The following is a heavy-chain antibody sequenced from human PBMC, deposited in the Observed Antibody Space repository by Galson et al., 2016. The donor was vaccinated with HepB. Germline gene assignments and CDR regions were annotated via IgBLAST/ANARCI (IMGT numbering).Heavy chain of an antibody. CDR1: GYNFVNYY. J-gene: IGHJ5*02. D-gene: IGHD4-11*01. Sequence: QSGAEVKKPGESLRISCKASGYNFVNYYITWVRQMPRKGLEWMGRIDPSDSYTNYSPSFQGHVIISVDKSISTAYLQWSSLKTSDTAMYYFARHGTYGNYVLNWFDLWGQGTLVTVSS. V-gene: IGHV5-10-1*01. CDR2: IDPSDSYT. CDR3: ARHGTYGNYVLNWFDL.